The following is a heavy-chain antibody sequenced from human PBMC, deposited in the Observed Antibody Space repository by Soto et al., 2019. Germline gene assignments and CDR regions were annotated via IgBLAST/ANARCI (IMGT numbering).Heavy chain of an antibody. CDR1: GGSISSGGYY. J-gene: IGHJ3*02. CDR3: ARDEGFGELDAFDI. D-gene: IGHD3-10*01. CDR2: IYYSGST. Sequence: SETLSLTCTVSGGSISSGGYYWSWIRQHPGKGLEWIGYIYYSGSTYYNPSLKSRVTISVDTSKNQFSLKLSSVTAADTAVYYCARDEGFGELDAFDIWGQGTMVTVSS. V-gene: IGHV4-31*03.